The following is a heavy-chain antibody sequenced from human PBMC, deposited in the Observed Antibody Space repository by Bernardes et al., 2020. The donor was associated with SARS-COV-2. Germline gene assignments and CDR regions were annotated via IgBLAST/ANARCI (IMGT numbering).Heavy chain of an antibody. J-gene: IGHJ4*02. CDR1: GFTFGDYA. CDR3: SRVLASAWLGGFDY. Sequence: GGSLRLSCTTSGFTFGDYAMSWFRQAPGKGLEWVGLIRNKLYGGTIEYAASVKGRFILSRDDSNSIAYLQMNSLETEDTAVYFCSRVLASAWLGGFDYWGPGTLVTVSS. D-gene: IGHD1-26*01. CDR2: IRNKLYGGTI. V-gene: IGHV3-49*03.